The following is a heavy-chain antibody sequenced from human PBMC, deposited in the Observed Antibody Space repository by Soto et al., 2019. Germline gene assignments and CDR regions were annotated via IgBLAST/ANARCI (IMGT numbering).Heavy chain of an antibody. CDR2: MNPNSGNT. D-gene: IGHD3-3*01. V-gene: IGHV1-8*01. CDR1: GYTFTSYD. CDR3: ASPARNYDFWSGYSFDI. J-gene: IGHJ3*02. Sequence: QVQLVQSGAEVKKPGASVKVSCKASGYTFTSYDINWVRQATGQGLEWMGWMNPNSGNTGYAQKYQGRVTMTRNTSISTDYMELSSMTSEDTAVYYCASPARNYDFWSGYSFDIWGQGTMVTVSS.